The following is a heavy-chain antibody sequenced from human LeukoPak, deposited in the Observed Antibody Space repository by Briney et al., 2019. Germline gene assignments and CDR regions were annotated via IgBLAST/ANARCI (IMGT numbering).Heavy chain of an antibody. CDR1: GASISSYY. V-gene: IGHV4-59*01. J-gene: IGHJ4*02. D-gene: IGHD6-13*01. CDR3: ASGPYPAAGTDHQFDY. Sequence: PSETLSLTCTVSGASISSYYWIWIRQSPGKGLVGIGYIFYCGCTLYNPSLQSRVTISVDTSKNQFSLKLTSVTAADTAVYYCASGPYPAAGTDHQFDYWGQGTLVTVSS. CDR2: IFYCGCT.